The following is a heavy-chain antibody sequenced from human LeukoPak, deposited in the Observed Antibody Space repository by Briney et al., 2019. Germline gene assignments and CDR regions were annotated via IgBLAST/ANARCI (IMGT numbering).Heavy chain of an antibody. V-gene: IGHV3-30*04. CDR2: ISYDGSNK. J-gene: IGHJ4*02. D-gene: IGHD6-19*01. Sequence: GGSLRLSCAASGFTFSSYAMHWVRQAPGKGLEWVALISYDGSNKYYADSVKGRFTISRDNSKNTLYLQMNSLRADDTAVYYCGFSSSGWAGLDYWGQGTLVTVSS. CDR1: GFTFSSYA. CDR3: GFSSSGWAGLDY.